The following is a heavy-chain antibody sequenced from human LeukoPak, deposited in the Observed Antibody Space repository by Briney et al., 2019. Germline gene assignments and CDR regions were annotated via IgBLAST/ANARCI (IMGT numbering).Heavy chain of an antibody. CDR3: ARYCSSSRCLYYYYMDV. CDR1: GFTFSSYE. D-gene: IGHD2-2*01. CDR2: ISSSGSSGTYI. Sequence: PGGSLRLSCAASGFTFSSYEMNWVRQAPGKGLELVSSISSSGSSGTYIYYAESVKGRFTISRDNAKNSLFLQMNSLRAEDTAVYYCARYCSSSRCLYYYYMDVWGKGTTVTVSS. V-gene: IGHV3-21*01. J-gene: IGHJ6*03.